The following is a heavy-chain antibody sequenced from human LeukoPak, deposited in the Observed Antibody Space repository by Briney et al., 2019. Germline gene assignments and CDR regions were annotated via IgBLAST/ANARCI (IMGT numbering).Heavy chain of an antibody. V-gene: IGHV1-2*02. Sequence: ASVKVSCKASGYTFAAYYIHWVRQAPGQGLEWIGWINPNSGGTNYAQKFQGRVTMTRDPSISTAYMELSRLTSDDPTVYFCAKDAGTSGWFDSWGQGTLVTVSS. CDR1: GYTFAAYY. D-gene: IGHD6-19*01. J-gene: IGHJ5*01. CDR3: AKDAGTSGWFDS. CDR2: INPNSGGT.